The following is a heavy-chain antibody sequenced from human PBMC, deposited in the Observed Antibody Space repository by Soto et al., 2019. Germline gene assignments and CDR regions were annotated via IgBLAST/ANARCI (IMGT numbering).Heavy chain of an antibody. CDR3: AKGCGRGYDLCGS. CDR1: GFTFNNHG. CDR2: ISDDGTNK. V-gene: IGHV3-30*18. D-gene: IGHD5-12*01. Sequence: QVQLVEFGGGVVQPGRSLRLSCTASGFTFNNHGIHWVRQPPGKGLEWVAVISDDGTNKYYADSVKGRFTISRDNSKNTLYLQRNSLRTEDTALYYCAKGCGRGYDLCGSWGQGTLVTVSS. J-gene: IGHJ5*02.